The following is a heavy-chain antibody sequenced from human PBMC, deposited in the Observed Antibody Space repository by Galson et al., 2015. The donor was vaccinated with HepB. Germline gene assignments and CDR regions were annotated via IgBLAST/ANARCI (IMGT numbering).Heavy chain of an antibody. D-gene: IGHD3-9*01. V-gene: IGHV3-74*01. CDR3: VREDWFSLDS. J-gene: IGHJ4*02. CDR2: IFPDSSAT. Sequence: LRLSCAASGFNFSPYWMMWVRQPPGKGLEWVSDIFPDSSATRYTDSVNGRFTISRDNAKKTLYLQMDSLRREDTAIYYCVREDWFSLDSWGQGTLVTVSS. CDR1: GFNFSPYW.